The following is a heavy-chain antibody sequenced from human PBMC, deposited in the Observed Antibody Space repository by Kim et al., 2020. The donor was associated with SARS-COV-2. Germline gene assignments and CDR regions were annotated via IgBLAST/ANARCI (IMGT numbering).Heavy chain of an antibody. CDR3: ARWNSSSWYRINYYYYGMDV. D-gene: IGHD6-13*01. J-gene: IGHJ6*02. V-gene: IGHV7-4-1*02. CDR2: INTNTGNP. Sequence: ASVKFSCKASGYTFTSYAMNWVRQAPGQGLEWMGWINTNTGNPTYAQGFTGRFVFSLDTSVSTAYLQISSLKAEDTAVYYCARWNSSSWYRINYYYYGMDVWGQGTTVTVSS. CDR1: GYTFTSYA.